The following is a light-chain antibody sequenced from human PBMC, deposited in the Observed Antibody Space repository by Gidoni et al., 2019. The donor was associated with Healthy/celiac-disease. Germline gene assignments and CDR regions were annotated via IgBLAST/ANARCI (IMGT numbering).Light chain of an antibody. CDR3: QQYYSTPPYT. Sequence: DIVMTQSPDSLAVSLGERATINCKSSKSVLYSSNSKNYLAWYQQKPGQPPKLLIYWASTRESGVPDRFSGSGSGTDFTLTISSLQAEDVAVYYCQQYYSTPPYTFGQGTKLEIK. CDR1: KSVLYSSNSKNY. V-gene: IGKV4-1*01. J-gene: IGKJ2*01. CDR2: WAS.